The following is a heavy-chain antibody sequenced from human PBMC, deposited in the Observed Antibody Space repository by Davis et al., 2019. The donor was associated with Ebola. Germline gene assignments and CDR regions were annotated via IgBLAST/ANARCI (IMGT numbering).Heavy chain of an antibody. D-gene: IGHD3-9*01. CDR2: IIPMLGIA. CDR1: GYTFTSYG. Sequence: SVKVSCKASGYTFTSYGINWVRQAPGQGLEWMGRIIPMLGIANSAQKFQGRVTITADKSTSTAYVELSSLRSEDTAVYYCARGNYNILTAYYHDTFDIWGQGTMVTVSS. V-gene: IGHV1-69*04. CDR3: ARGNYNILTAYYHDTFDI. J-gene: IGHJ3*02.